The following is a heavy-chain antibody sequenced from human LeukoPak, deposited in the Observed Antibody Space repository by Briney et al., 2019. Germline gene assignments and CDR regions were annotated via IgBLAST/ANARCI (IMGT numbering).Heavy chain of an antibody. J-gene: IGHJ4*02. Sequence: GGSLRLSCAASGFTFSSYAMHWVRQAPGKGLEWVAVISYDGSNKYYADSVKGRFTISRDNSKNTLYLQMNSLRAEDTAVYYCARDSGYSYVIWGQGTLVTVSS. V-gene: IGHV3-30*04. CDR3: ARDSGYSYVI. CDR1: GFTFSSYA. D-gene: IGHD5-18*01. CDR2: ISYDGSNK.